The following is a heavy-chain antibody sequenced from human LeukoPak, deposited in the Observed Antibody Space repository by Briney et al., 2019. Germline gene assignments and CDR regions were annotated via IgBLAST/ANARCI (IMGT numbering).Heavy chain of an antibody. V-gene: IGHV3-15*01. D-gene: IGHD6-13*01. CDR3: TTVSREDSSSDY. Sequence: EGSLRLSCAASGFTFSNVWMSWVRQAPGEGLEWVGRIKSKTDGGTTDYAAPVKGRFTISGDDSKNTLFLQMTGLKIEDTAVYYCTTVSREDSSSDYWGQGTLVTVSS. CDR2: IKSKTDGGTT. CDR1: GFTFSNVW. J-gene: IGHJ4*02.